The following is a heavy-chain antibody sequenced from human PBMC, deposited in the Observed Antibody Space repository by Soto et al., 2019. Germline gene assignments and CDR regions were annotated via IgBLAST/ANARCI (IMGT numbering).Heavy chain of an antibody. J-gene: IGHJ4*02. CDR1: GYTFTSYA. V-gene: IGHV1-3*01. CDR2: INAGNGNT. CDR3: ARGEYYYDSSGYFPFDY. D-gene: IGHD3-22*01. Sequence: ASVKVSCKASGYTFTSYAMHCVRQAPGQRLEWMGWINAGNGNTKYSQKFQGRVTITRDTSASTAYMELSSLRSEDTAVYYCARGEYYYDSSGYFPFDYWGQGTLVTVSS.